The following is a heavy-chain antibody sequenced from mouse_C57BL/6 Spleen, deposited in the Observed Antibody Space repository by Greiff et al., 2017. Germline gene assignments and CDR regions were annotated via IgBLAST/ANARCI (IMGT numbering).Heavy chain of an antibody. CDR1: GYAFSSSW. CDR3: ARKDGNRFDY. V-gene: IGHV1-82*01. Sequence: VQLQQSGPELVKPGASVKISCKASGYAFSSSWMNWVKQRPGKGLEWIGRIYPGDGNTNYNGKFKGKATLTADKSSSTAYMQLSSLTSEDSAVYFCARKDGNRFDYWGQGTTLTVSS. CDR2: IYPGDGNT. J-gene: IGHJ2*01. D-gene: IGHD2-1*01.